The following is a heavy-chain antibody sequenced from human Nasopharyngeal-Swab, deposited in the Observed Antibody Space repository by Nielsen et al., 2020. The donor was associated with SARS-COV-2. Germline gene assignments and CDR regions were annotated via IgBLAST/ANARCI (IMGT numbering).Heavy chain of an antibody. V-gene: IGHV3-33*01. J-gene: IGHJ5*02. Sequence: WIRQPPGKGLEWVAVIWYDGSNKYYADSVKGRFTISRDNSKNTLYLQMNSPRAEDTAVYYCARGVEFDPWGQGTLVTVSS. D-gene: IGHD2-15*01. CDR3: ARGVEFDP. CDR2: IWYDGSNK.